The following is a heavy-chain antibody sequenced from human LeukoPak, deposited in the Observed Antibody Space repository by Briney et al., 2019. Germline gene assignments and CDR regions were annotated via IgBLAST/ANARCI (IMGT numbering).Heavy chain of an antibody. D-gene: IGHD3-22*01. CDR3: ARGPHYYDSSGYYPTDY. CDR2: IYYSGST. CDR1: GGSISSYY. Sequence: PSETLSLTCTVSGGSISSYYWSWIRQPPGKGLEWIGYIYYSGSTNYNPSLKSRVTISVDTSKNQFPLKLSSVTAADTAVYYCARGPHYYDSSGYYPTDYWGQGTLVTVSS. V-gene: IGHV4-59*01. J-gene: IGHJ4*02.